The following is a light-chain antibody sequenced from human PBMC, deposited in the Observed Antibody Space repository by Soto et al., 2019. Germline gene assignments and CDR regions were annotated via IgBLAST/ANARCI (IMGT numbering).Light chain of an antibody. J-gene: IGKJ2*01. Sequence: DIQMTQSPSSLSASIGDRVTITCQASQDIKNFLHWYQQKPGKAPKLLIYYASNLETGVPSRFSGSGSGTDFTFTISSPQPEDIATYYCHQFDNLPYTFGRGTKLEIK. V-gene: IGKV1-33*01. CDR3: HQFDNLPYT. CDR1: QDIKNF. CDR2: YAS.